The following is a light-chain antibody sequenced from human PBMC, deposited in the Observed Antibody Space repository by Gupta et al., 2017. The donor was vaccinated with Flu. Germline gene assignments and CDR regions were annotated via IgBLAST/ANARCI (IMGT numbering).Light chain of an antibody. Sequence: SYELTQPPSASVSPGQTTNIMCSGNKLGDDYASWYQQKPGQSPVGVIYQDTKRPSGIPERFYGSNSGTTAKLNISGTQAMEEAYYYCQEWDSNTLLFGGGTKLTVL. J-gene: IGLJ2*01. CDR2: QDT. CDR3: QEWDSNTLL. V-gene: IGLV3-1*01. CDR1: KLGDDY.